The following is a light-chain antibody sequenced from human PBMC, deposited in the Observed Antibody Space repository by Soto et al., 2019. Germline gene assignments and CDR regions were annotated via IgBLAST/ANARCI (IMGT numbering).Light chain of an antibody. Sequence: EIVMTQSPATLSVSPGERATLSCRASQSVSSNLAWYQQKPGQAPRLLIYGASTMATCIPTKFSGSGSGTELSLTISILQSEYFAVYYCQQYNNWPLTFGGGTKVDIK. CDR1: QSVSSN. CDR2: GAS. CDR3: QQYNNWPLT. V-gene: IGKV3-15*01. J-gene: IGKJ4*02.